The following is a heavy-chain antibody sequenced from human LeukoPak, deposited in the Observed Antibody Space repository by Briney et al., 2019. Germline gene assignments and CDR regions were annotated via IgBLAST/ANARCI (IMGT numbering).Heavy chain of an antibody. CDR2: IFGSGDTT. Sequence: GGSLRLSCAASGFTISSYGMNWVRQAPLKGLEWVSVIFGSGDTTYYADSVKGRFTISRGKSKNTLYLQMHSLRAEDTAVYYCAKDQKPDSGYDIDHWGQGTLVTVSS. V-gene: IGHV3-23*01. CDR1: GFTISSYG. D-gene: IGHD5-12*01. CDR3: AKDQKPDSGYDIDH. J-gene: IGHJ4*02.